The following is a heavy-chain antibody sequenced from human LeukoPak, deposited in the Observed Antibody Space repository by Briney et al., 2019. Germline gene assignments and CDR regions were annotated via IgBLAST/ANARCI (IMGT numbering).Heavy chain of an antibody. D-gene: IGHD3-3*01. V-gene: IGHV1-2*06. CDR2: INPNSGGT. CDR3: ARSRDFWSGLYYFDY. J-gene: IGHJ4*02. Sequence: ASVKVSCKASGYTFTGYYMHWVRQAPGQGLEWMGRINPNSGGTNYAQKFRGRVTMTRDTSISTAYMELSRLRSDDTAVYYCARSRDFWSGLYYFDYWGQGTLVTVSS. CDR1: GYTFTGYY.